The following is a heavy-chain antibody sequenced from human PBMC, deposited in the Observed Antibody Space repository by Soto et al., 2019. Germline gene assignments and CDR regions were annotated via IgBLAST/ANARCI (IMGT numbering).Heavy chain of an antibody. CDR1: GDSISSATHY. CDR2: VSSSGNS. V-gene: IGHV4-31*03. D-gene: IGHD3-22*01. J-gene: IGHJ4*02. Sequence: SETLSLTCTVSGDSISSATHYWNWIRQHPGKGLEWIGYVSSSGNSYYSPSLKSRVTISVDTSKNQFSLKLSSVTAADTAVYYCARVHASGYYYLVFDYWGQGTLVTVSS. CDR3: ARVHASGYYYLVFDY.